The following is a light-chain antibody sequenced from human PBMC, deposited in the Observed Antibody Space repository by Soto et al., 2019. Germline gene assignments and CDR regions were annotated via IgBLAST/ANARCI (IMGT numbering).Light chain of an antibody. V-gene: IGLV2-11*01. CDR1: SSDVGGYNY. CDR3: CSYAGIYTLV. Sequence: QSALTQPRSVSGSPGQSVTISCTGTSSDVGGYNYVSWYQQHPGKPPKLMIYDVSKRPSGVPDRFSGSKSGNTASLTISGLQAEDEADYYCCSYAGIYTLVFGGGTKLTVL. CDR2: DVS. J-gene: IGLJ2*01.